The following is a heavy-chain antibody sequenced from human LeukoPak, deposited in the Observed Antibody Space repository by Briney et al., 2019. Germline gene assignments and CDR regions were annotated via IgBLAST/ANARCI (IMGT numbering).Heavy chain of an antibody. J-gene: IGHJ5*02. V-gene: IGHV1-3*03. CDR3: ARANEYSSWPNWFDP. CDR1: GYTFTSYG. Sequence: GASVKVSCKASGYTFTSYGISWVRQAPGQRLEWMGWINAGNGNTKYSQEFQGRVTITRDTSASTAYMELSSLRSEDMAVYYCARANEYSSWPNWFDPWGQGTLVTVSS. CDR2: INAGNGNT. D-gene: IGHD6-13*01.